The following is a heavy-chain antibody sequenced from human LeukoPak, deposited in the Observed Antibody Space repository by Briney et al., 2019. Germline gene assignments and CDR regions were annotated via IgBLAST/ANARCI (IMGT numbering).Heavy chain of an antibody. CDR1: GGTFNSYA. V-gene: IGHV1-69*05. Sequence: SVKVSCKASGGTFNSYAISWVRQAPGQGLEWMGRIIPIFGTANYAQKFQGRVTIITDESTSTDYMELSSLRSEDTAVYYCARESAYDSSGFDYWGQGTLVTVSS. D-gene: IGHD3-22*01. J-gene: IGHJ4*02. CDR3: ARESAYDSSGFDY. CDR2: IIPIFGTA.